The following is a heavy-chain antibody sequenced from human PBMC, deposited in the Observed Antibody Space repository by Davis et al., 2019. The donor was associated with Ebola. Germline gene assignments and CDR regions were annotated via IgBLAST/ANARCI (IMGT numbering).Heavy chain of an antibody. Sequence: SETLSLTCTVSGGSISSGDYYWSWIRQPPGKGLEWIGYIYYNGGTYYNPSLKSRVTISVDTSKNQFSLKLSSVTAADTAVYYCARKWELKGGMDYWGQGTLVTVSS. D-gene: IGHD1-26*01. V-gene: IGHV4-30-4*01. J-gene: IGHJ4*02. CDR1: GGSISSGDYY. CDR3: ARKWELKGGMDY. CDR2: IYYNGGT.